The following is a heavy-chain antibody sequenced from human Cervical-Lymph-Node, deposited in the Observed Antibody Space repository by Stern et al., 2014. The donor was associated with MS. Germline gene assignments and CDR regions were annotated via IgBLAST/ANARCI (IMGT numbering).Heavy chain of an antibody. D-gene: IGHD6-6*01. V-gene: IGHV1-46*03. CDR2: ISCSVGST. CDR3: ARGLEWRSSSSFAF. J-gene: IGHJ4*02. CDR1: GYSFTRFH. Sequence: QLVQSGAELKRPGASVMVSCKTSGYSFTRFHMYWARQAPGQVLEWMGLISCSVGSTSYAQKFQDRVTMTRDISTSTVYMELSSLRSDDTAVYYCARGLEWRSSSSFAFWGQGSLITVSS.